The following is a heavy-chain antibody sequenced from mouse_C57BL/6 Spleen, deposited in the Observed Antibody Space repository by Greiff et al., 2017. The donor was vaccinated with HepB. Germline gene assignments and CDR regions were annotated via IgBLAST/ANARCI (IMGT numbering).Heavy chain of an antibody. CDR2: ISSGGDYI. CDR3: TRDFPHGYYAMDY. V-gene: IGHV5-9-1*02. CDR1: GFTFSSYA. Sequence: EVKLQESGEGLVKPGGSLKLSCAASGFTFSSYAMSWVRQTPEKRLEWVAYISSGGDYIYYADTVKGRFTISRDNARNTLYLQMSSLKSEDTAMYYCTRDFPHGYYAMDYWGQGTSVTVSS. J-gene: IGHJ4*01.